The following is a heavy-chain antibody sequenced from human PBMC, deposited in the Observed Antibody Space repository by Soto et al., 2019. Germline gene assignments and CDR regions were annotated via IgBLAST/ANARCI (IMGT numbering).Heavy chain of an antibody. CDR3: ARADIFGKTYYFDY. V-gene: IGHV1-69*13. CDR2: IIPIFGTS. J-gene: IGHJ4*02. Sequence: SVKVSCKASGGTFSSYAIIWVRQAPGQWLEWMGGIIPIFGTSNYAQKFQGRVTITSDESTSTAYMELSSLRSEDTAVYYCARADIFGKTYYFDYWGQGTLVTVSS. D-gene: IGHD3-3*02. CDR1: GGTFSSYA.